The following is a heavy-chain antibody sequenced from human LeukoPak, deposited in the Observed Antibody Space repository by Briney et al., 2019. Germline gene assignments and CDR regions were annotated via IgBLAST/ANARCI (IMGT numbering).Heavy chain of an antibody. D-gene: IGHD2-2*01. J-gene: IGHJ3*02. Sequence: TSETLSLTCTVSGGSISSYYWSWIRQPPGKGLEWIGYIYTSGSTNNNPSLKGRVTISIDTSKNQFSLKLSSVTAADTAVYYCARQKCTSTSCLTKNAFDIWGLGTLVTVSS. CDR1: GGSISSYY. CDR3: ARQKCTSTSCLTKNAFDI. CDR2: IYTSGST. V-gene: IGHV4-4*09.